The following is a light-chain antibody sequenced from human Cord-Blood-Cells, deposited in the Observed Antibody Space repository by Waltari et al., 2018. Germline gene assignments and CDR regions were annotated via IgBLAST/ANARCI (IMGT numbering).Light chain of an antibody. V-gene: IGKV1-5*01. CDR2: DAS. CDR1: QSISSW. CDR3: QQYNSYSLT. Sequence: DIQMTQSPSTLSASVGDRVTITCRASQSISSWLAWYQQKPGKAPKLLIDDASSLESGVPSRFSGSGSGTEFTLTISSLQPDDFATYYCQQYNSYSLTFGPGTKVDIK. J-gene: IGKJ3*01.